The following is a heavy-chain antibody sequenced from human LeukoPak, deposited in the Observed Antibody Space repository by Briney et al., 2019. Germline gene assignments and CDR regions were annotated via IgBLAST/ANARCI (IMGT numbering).Heavy chain of an antibody. V-gene: IGHV3-30*18. CDR2: ISYDGSNK. D-gene: IGHD4-17*01. CDR3: AKDRRSNDYGTSALDY. J-gene: IGHJ4*02. Sequence: GGSLRLSCAASGFTVSSYGMHWVRQAPGKGLEWVAVISYDGSNKYYADSVKGRFTISRDNSKKTLYLQMNSLRAEDTAVYYCAKDRRSNDYGTSALDYWGQGTLVTVSS. CDR1: GFTVSSYG.